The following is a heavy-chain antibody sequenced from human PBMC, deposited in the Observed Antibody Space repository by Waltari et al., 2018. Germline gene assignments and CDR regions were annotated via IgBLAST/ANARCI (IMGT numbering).Heavy chain of an antibody. V-gene: IGHV5-51*01. Sequence: EVLLVQSGAEVKKPGESLKSSCKASGYIFTSQWIGWVRQMPGKGLEWMGLIHPADSDTRYSPSFQGQVTMSVDKSISTAYLQWSGLKASDTAMYYCARRKSAHPYFDYWGQGTLVTVSS. CDR2: IHPADSDT. CDR1: GYIFTSQW. CDR3: ARRKSAHPYFDY. J-gene: IGHJ4*02.